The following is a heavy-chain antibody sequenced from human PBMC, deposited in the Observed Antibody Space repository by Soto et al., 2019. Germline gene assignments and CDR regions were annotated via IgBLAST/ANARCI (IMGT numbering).Heavy chain of an antibody. Sequence: EVQVVESGGGLVQPGGSLRLSCAASGISFSRYWTHWVRQAPGKGLEWVSRMGPDGSSTSYADSVKGRFSISRDDAKNTLSLQVNSPRADQKAVDFCALQGGYGGFNFWGQGAGVPLSS. V-gene: IGHV3-74*01. D-gene: IGHD5-12*01. J-gene: IGHJ3*01. CDR3: ALQGGYGGFNF. CDR1: GISFSRYW. CDR2: MGPDGSST.